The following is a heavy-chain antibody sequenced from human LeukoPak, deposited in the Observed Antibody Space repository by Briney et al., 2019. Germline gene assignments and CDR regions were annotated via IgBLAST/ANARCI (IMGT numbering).Heavy chain of an antibody. CDR3: ARTVYRGYSYGPIDY. Sequence: PGGSLRLSCAASGFTFSDYYMSWIRQAPGKGLEWVSYIGSSSSYTNYADSVKGRFTISRDNAKNSLYLQMNSLRAEDTAVYYCARTVYRGYSYGPIDYWGQGTLVTVSS. D-gene: IGHD5-18*01. CDR1: GFTFSDYY. J-gene: IGHJ4*02. V-gene: IGHV3-11*06. CDR2: IGSSSSYT.